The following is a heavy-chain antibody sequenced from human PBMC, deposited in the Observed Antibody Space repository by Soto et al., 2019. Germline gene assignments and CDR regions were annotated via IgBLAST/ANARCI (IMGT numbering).Heavy chain of an antibody. D-gene: IGHD6-13*01. CDR3: AREVGGAAAGDYYYYYGMDV. J-gene: IGHJ6*02. Sequence: SVKVSCKASGGTFSSYAISWVRQAPGQGLEWMGGIIPIFGTANYAQKFQGRVTITADESTSTAYMELSSLRSEDTAVYYCAREVGGAAAGDYYYYYGMDVWGQGTTVTV. V-gene: IGHV1-69*13. CDR2: IIPIFGTA. CDR1: GGTFSSYA.